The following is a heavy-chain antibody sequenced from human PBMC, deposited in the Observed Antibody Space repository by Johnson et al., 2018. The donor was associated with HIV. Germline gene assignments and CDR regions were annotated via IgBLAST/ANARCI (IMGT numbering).Heavy chain of an antibody. CDR2: IWYDGSNK. J-gene: IGHJ3*02. Sequence: QVQLVESGGGVVQPGRSLRLSCAASGFTFSSYGMHWVRQAPGKGLEWVAVIWYDGSNKYYADSVKGRFTISRDNSKNTLYLQMNSLRAEDTALYYCAKVAVATAAGGVALDIWGPGTMVTVSA. V-gene: IGHV3-33*06. CDR1: GFTFSSYG. D-gene: IGHD6-13*01. CDR3: AKVAVATAAGGVALDI.